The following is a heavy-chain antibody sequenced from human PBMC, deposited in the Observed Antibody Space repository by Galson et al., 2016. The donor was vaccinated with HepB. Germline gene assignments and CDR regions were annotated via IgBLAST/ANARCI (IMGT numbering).Heavy chain of an antibody. CDR1: GFTFRDFG. D-gene: IGHD1-26*01. Sequence: SLRLSCAASGFTFRDFGMHWVRQVPGKGLEWVAVVSYDGSHEYYADSVKGRFTISRDNSKNTFFLQMNSLRVEDTAMYYCAKVTELSGSYTPLDNWGQGTLVTVSS. V-gene: IGHV3-30*19. CDR2: VSYDGSHE. CDR3: AKVTELSGSYTPLDN. J-gene: IGHJ4*02.